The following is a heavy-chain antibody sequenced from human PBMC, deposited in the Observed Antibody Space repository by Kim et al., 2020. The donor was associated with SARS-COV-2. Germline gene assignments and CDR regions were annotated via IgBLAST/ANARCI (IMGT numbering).Heavy chain of an antibody. CDR3: ARMWVRGALNYYGMDV. D-gene: IGHD3-10*01. V-gene: IGHV3-43D*03. J-gene: IGHJ6*02. Sequence: SVKGRFTISRDNSKNSLYLQMNSLRAEDTALYYCARMWVRGALNYYGMDVWGQGTTVTVSS.